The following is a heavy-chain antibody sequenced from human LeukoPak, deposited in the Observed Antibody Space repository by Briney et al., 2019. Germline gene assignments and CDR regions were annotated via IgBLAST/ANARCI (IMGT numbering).Heavy chain of an antibody. J-gene: IGHJ4*02. CDR1: GYTLTELS. Sequence: RASVKVSCKVSGYTLTELSMHWVRQAPGKGLEWMGGFDPEDGETIYAQKFQGRVTMTEDTSTDTAYMELRSLRSDDTAVYYCARRKYYYDSSGYPLDYWGQGTLVTVSS. CDR3: ARRKYYYDSSGYPLDY. V-gene: IGHV1-24*01. CDR2: FDPEDGET. D-gene: IGHD3-22*01.